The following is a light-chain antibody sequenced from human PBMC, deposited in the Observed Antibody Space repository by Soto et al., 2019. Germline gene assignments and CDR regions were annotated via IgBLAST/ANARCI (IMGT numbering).Light chain of an antibody. CDR1: TGAVTSGFY. J-gene: IGLJ3*02. CDR3: LLYFGGTRV. V-gene: IGLV7-43*01. CDR2: STS. Sequence: QAVVTQEPSLTVSPGGTVTLTCASSTGAVTSGFYPNWFQQKPGQAPTSLIYSTSNKHSWTPGRFSGFLLGGKAALTLSGVQPEDEAEYYCLLYFGGTRVFGGGTKLTVL.